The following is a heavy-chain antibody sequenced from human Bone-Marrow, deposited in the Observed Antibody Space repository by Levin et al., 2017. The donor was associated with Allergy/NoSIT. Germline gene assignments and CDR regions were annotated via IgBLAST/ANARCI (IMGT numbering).Heavy chain of an antibody. Sequence: NTSETLSLTCAVSGGPFNSGNWLHWLRQSPGKGLEWIGEISQSGSTNYNPSLKSRVTMSVDKSKIHFSLKLSSVTAADTAVYFCARDHLIGAGWFDPWGQGILVTVSS. V-gene: IGHV4-4*02. J-gene: IGHJ5*02. CDR2: ISQSGST. D-gene: IGHD7-27*01. CDR3: ARDHLIGAGWFDP. CDR1: GGPFNSGNW.